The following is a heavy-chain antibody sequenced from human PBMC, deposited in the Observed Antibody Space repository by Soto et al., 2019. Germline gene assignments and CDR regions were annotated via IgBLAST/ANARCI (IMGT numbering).Heavy chain of an antibody. CDR1: GYTFTSYG. CDR2: ISAYNGNT. Sequence: ASVKVSCKASGYTFTSYGISWVRQAPGQGLEWMGWISAYNGNTNYAQKLQGRVTINPDTSKNQFSLQLNSVTPEDTAVYYCARDQGSFDYWGQGTLVTVSS. V-gene: IGHV1-18*01. J-gene: IGHJ4*02. CDR3: ARDQGSFDY.